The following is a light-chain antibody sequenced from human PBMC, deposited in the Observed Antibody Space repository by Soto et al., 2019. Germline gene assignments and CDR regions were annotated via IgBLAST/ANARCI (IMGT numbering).Light chain of an antibody. CDR2: GAS. J-gene: IGKJ1*01. Sequence: DIQMTQSPSTLFVSLGDRITITCRASEDIDISLAWFQQRPGKAPKVLIAGASGLMNGVPSTFSGSGSGTEFALTISSVQPDDFATYFCQHYDTFSWTFGQGTKVDIK. CDR1: EDIDIS. CDR3: QHYDTFSWT. V-gene: IGKV1-5*01.